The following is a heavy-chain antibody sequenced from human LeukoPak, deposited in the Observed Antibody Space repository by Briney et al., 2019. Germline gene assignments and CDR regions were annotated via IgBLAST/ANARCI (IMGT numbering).Heavy chain of an antibody. CDR3: ARDLGYFDY. CDR2: IYYSGST. V-gene: IGHV4-59*01. CDR1: GGSISSYY. Sequence: PSETLSLTCTVSGGSISSYYWSWIRQPPGKGLEWIGYIYYSGSTNHNPSLKSRVTISVDTSKNQFSLKLSSVTAADTAVYYCARDLGYFDYWGQGTLVTVSS. J-gene: IGHJ4*02.